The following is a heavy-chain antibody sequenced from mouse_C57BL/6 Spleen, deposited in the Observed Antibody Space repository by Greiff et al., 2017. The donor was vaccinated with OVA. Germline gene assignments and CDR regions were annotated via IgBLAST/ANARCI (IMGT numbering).Heavy chain of an antibody. J-gene: IGHJ1*03. Sequence: EVMLVESGGGLVQPGGSLSLSCAASGFTFTDYYMSWVRQPPGKALEWLGFIRNKANGYTTEYSASVKGRFTISRDNSQSILYLQMNALRSEDSATYDCARYISYSHWYFDVWGTGTTVTVSS. V-gene: IGHV7-3*01. CDR1: GFTFTDYY. CDR2: IRNKANGYTT. CDR3: ARYISYSHWYFDV. D-gene: IGHD2-12*01.